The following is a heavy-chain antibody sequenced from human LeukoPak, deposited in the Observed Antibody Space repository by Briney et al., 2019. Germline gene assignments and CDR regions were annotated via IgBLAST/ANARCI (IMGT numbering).Heavy chain of an antibody. D-gene: IGHD6-19*01. CDR2: FDPEDGET. V-gene: IGHV1-24*01. CDR3: ATLRSGWPYYYYGMDV. J-gene: IGHJ6*02. Sequence: ASVKVSCKVSGYTLTELSMHWVRQAPGKGLEWMGGFDPEDGETIYAQKFQGRVIMTEDTSTDTAYMELSSLRSEDTAVYYCATLRSGWPYYYYGMDVWGQGTTVTVSS. CDR1: GYTLTELS.